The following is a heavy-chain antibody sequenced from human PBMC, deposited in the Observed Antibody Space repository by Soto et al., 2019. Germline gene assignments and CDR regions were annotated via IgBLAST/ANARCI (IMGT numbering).Heavy chain of an antibody. CDR1: GFTFTSSA. CDR3: AATGYSYGNLDY. D-gene: IGHD5-18*01. V-gene: IGHV1-58*01. Sequence: QMQLVQSGPEVKKPGTSVKVSCKASGFTFTSSAVQWVRQARGQRLEWIGWIVVDSGNTNYAQKFQERVTITRDMSTSTAYMELSSLRSEDTAVYYCAATGYSYGNLDYWGQGTLVTVSS. J-gene: IGHJ4*02. CDR2: IVVDSGNT.